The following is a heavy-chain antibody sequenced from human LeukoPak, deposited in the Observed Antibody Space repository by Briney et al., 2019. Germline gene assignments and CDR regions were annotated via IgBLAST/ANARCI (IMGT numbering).Heavy chain of an antibody. D-gene: IGHD2-15*01. CDR1: GFTFSSYG. CDR3: AKAPLWGSGGSRDLYYFDY. Sequence: PGGSLRLSCAVSGFTFSSYGMHWVRQAPGKGLEWVAVIWYDGSNKYYADSVKGRFTISRDNSKNTLYLQMNSLRAEDTAVYYCAKAPLWGSGGSRDLYYFDYWGQGTLVTVSS. V-gene: IGHV3-33*06. CDR2: IWYDGSNK. J-gene: IGHJ4*02.